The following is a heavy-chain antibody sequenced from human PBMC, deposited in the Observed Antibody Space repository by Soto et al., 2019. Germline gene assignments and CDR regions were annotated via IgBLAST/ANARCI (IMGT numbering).Heavy chain of an antibody. J-gene: IGHJ3*02. Sequence: SETLSLTCAVYGGSFSGYYWSWIRQPPGKGLEWIGEINHSGSTNYNPSLKSRVTISVDTSKNHFSLKLSSVTAADTAVYYCARTGLVVVVAATPAAFDIWGQGTMVTVSS. V-gene: IGHV4-34*01. D-gene: IGHD2-15*01. CDR2: INHSGST. CDR1: GGSFSGYY. CDR3: ARTGLVVVVAATPAAFDI.